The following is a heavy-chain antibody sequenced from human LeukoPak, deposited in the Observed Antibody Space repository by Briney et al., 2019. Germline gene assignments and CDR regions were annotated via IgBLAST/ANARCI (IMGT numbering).Heavy chain of an antibody. Sequence: GGSLRLSCAASGFTFSSYWMMWLRQAPGKGLEWVSAISGSGGSTYYADSVKGRFTISRDNSKNTLYLQMNSLRAEDTAVYYCAKVEGVTMIVVVIASFDYWGQGTLVTVSS. CDR2: ISGSGGST. CDR3: AKVEGVTMIVVVIASFDY. J-gene: IGHJ4*02. D-gene: IGHD3-22*01. V-gene: IGHV3-23*01. CDR1: GFTFSSYW.